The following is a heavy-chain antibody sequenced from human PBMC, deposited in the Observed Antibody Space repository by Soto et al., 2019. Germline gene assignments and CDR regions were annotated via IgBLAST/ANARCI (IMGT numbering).Heavy chain of an antibody. CDR2: ISAYNGNT. V-gene: IGHV1-18*01. J-gene: IGHJ6*02. CDR1: GCTFTSYG. Sequence: GASGKGSCKASGCTFTSYGISWVGQDPGQGLEWMGWISAYNGNTNYAQKLQGRVTMTTDTSTSTAYMELRSLRSDDTAVYYCAIRGTTVVYSGMDVWGQGTTVTVSS. D-gene: IGHD4-17*01. CDR3: AIRGTTVVYSGMDV.